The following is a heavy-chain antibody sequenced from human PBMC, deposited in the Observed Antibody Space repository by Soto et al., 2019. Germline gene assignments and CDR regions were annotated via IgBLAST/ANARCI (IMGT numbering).Heavy chain of an antibody. D-gene: IGHD3-3*01. J-gene: IGHJ5*02. CDR1: GGSLSSYY. CDR2: IYYSGST. CDR3: ARHPRVFGHYPP. V-gene: IGHV4-59*08. Sequence: SETLSLTCPLSGGSLSSYYWSWIRQPPGKGLERIGYIYYSGSTNYNPSLRSRVTISVDTSKNQFSLKLSSVTAADTAGYTFARHPRVFGHYPPWGRGTPVNVSS.